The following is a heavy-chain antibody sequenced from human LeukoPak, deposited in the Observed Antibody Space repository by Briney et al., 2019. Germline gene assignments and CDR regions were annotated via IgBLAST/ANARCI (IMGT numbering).Heavy chain of an antibody. CDR2: INAGNGNT. Sequence: ASVKVSCKASGYTFTTYAMHWVRQAPGQRLEWMGWINAGNGNTKYSQKFQARVTITRDTPASTAYMEVSSLRSEDTAVYYCARDPIGSRWPYYFDYWGQGTLVTVSS. CDR1: GYTFTTYA. V-gene: IGHV1-3*01. J-gene: IGHJ4*02. D-gene: IGHD6-13*01. CDR3: ARDPIGSRWPYYFDY.